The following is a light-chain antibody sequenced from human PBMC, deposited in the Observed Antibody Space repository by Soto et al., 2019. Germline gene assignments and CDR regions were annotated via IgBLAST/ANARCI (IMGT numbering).Light chain of an antibody. CDR2: GAS. J-gene: IGKJ4*01. CDR1: QSVSSSY. V-gene: IGKV3-20*01. Sequence: EIVLTQSPGTLSLSPGERVTLSCRASQSVSSSYLAWYQQQPGQAPRLLIYGASSRATGIPDRFSGSGSGTDFALTISRLEPEDFAVYYCQQYGSSPLTFGGGT. CDR3: QQYGSSPLT.